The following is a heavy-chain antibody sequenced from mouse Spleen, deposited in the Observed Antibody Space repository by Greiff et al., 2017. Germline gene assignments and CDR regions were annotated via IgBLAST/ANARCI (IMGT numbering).Heavy chain of an antibody. J-gene: IGHJ4*01. V-gene: IGHV7-3*01. CDR1: GFTFTDYY. Sequence: EVQRVESGGGLVQPGGSLSLSCAASGFTFTDYYMSWVRQPPGKALEWLGFIRNKANGYTTEYSASVKGRFTISRDNSQSILYLQMNALRAEDSATYYCARLCLLGYAMDYWGQGTSVTVSS. CDR3: ARLCLLGYAMDY. CDR2: IRNKANGYTT. D-gene: IGHD2-10*01.